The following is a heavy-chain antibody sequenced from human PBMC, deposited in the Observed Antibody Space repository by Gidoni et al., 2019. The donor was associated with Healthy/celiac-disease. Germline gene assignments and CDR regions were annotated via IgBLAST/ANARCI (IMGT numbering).Heavy chain of an antibody. CDR3: ATSSGYRDAFDI. CDR1: GFTFSSYA. Sequence: EVQLVESGGGLVQPGVSLILSCAASGFTFSSYAMHWVRQAPGKGLEYVSAISSNGGSTYYANSVKGRFTISRDNSKNTLYLQMGSLRAEDMAVYYCATSSGYRDAFDIWGQGTMVTVSS. J-gene: IGHJ3*02. D-gene: IGHD3-22*01. V-gene: IGHV3-64*01. CDR2: ISSNGGST.